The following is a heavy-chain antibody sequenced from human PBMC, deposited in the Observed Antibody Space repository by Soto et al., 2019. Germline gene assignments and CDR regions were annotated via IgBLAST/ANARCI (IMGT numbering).Heavy chain of an antibody. CDR3: ARDYGDYHFDY. D-gene: IGHD4-17*01. CDR2: INSDGSST. Sequence: GGSLRLSCAASGVTFSSYWMHWVRQAPGKGLVWVSRINSDGSSTSYADSVKGRFTISRDNAKNTLYLQMNSLRAEDTAVYYCARDYGDYHFDYWGQGTLVTVSS. CDR1: GVTFSSYW. V-gene: IGHV3-74*01. J-gene: IGHJ4*02.